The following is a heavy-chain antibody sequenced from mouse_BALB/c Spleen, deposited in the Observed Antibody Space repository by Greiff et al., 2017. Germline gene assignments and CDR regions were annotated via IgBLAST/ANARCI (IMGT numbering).Heavy chain of an antibody. D-gene: IGHD1-1*01. CDR1: GFTFNTYA. J-gene: IGHJ3*01. CDR3: VRGSSEFAY. V-gene: IGHV10-1*02. CDR2: IRSKSNNYAT. Sequence: EVKLQESGGGLVQPKGSLKLSCAASGFTFNTYAMNWVRQAPGKGLEWVARIRSKSNNYATYYADSVKDRFTISRDDSQSMLYLQMNNLKTEDTAMYYCVRGSSEFAYWGQGTLVTVSA.